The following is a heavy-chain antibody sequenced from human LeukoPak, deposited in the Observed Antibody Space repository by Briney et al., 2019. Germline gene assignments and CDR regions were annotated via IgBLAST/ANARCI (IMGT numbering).Heavy chain of an antibody. CDR2: ISSSGSTI. CDR1: GFTFSSYS. J-gene: IGHJ4*02. Sequence: GGSLRLSCAASGFTFSSYSMNWVRQAPGKGLEWVSYISSSGSTIYYADSVKGRFTISRDNAKNSLYLQMNSLRAEDTAVYYCARGKWLLLDYWGQGTLVTVSS. V-gene: IGHV3-48*04. CDR3: ARGKWLLLDY. D-gene: IGHD5-12*01.